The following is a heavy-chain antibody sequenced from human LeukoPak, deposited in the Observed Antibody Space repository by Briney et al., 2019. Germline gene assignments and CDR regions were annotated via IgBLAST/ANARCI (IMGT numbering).Heavy chain of an antibody. CDR2: ISYDGSNK. CDR1: GFTFSSYA. J-gene: IGHJ4*02. Sequence: GRSLRLSCAASGFTFSSYAMHWVRQAPGKGLEWVAVISYDGSNKYYADSVKGRFTISRDNSKNTLYLQMNSLRAEDTAVYYCARVPPAVGMFDYWGQGTLVTFS. D-gene: IGHD2-21*01. V-gene: IGHV3-30*04. CDR3: ARVPPAVGMFDY.